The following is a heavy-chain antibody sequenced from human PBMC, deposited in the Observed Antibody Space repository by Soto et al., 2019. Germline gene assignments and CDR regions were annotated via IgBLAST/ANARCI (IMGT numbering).Heavy chain of an antibody. CDR2: ISAYNGNT. J-gene: IGHJ3*02. Sequence: ASVKVSCKASGYTFTSYGISWVRQAPGQGLEWMGWISAYNGNTNYAQKLQGRVTMTTDTSTSTAYMELRSLRSDDTAVCYCARDGLVVRGTNAFDIWGQGTMVTVSS. CDR1: GYTFTSYG. V-gene: IGHV1-18*01. CDR3: ARDGLVVRGTNAFDI. D-gene: IGHD3-10*01.